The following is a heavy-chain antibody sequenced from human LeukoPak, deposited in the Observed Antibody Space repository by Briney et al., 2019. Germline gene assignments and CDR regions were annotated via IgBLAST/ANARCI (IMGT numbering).Heavy chain of an antibody. Sequence: GGSLRLSCAASGFTFSSYAMHWVRQAPGKGLEWVAVISYDGSNKYYADSVKGRFTISRDNSKNTLYLQMNSLRAEDTAVYYCARAAAGTSTLLDYWGQGTLVTVSS. V-gene: IGHV3-30-3*01. CDR3: ARAAAGTSTLLDY. J-gene: IGHJ4*02. D-gene: IGHD6-13*01. CDR1: GFTFSSYA. CDR2: ISYDGSNK.